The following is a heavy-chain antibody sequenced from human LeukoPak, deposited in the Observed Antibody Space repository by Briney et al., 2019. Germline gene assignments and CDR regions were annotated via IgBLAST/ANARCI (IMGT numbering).Heavy chain of an antibody. D-gene: IGHD2-2*01. CDR2: IRSKAYGGTT. CDR3: TRDCSSTSCYELYYYYYGMDV. J-gene: IGHJ6*02. Sequence: GGSLRLSCTASGFTFGDYAMSWVRQAPGKGLEWVGFIRSKAYGGTTEYAASVKGRFTISRDDSKSIAYLQMNGLKTEDTAVYYCTRDCSSTSCYELYYYYYGMDVWGQGTTVTVSS. V-gene: IGHV3-49*04. CDR1: GFTFGDYA.